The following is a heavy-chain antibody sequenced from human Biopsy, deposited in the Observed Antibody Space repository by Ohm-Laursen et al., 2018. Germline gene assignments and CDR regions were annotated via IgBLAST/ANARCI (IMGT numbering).Heavy chain of an antibody. Sequence: GASVKVSCKASGYTFISYDIDWVRQAPGQGLEWMGMINPSGSTTSYPQIFQGRVTMTRDTSKSTVYMELSSLRSADTAVYFCARNTGWYGDLYYFDYWGQGTLVTASS. D-gene: IGHD6-19*01. CDR2: INPSGSTT. CDR3: ARNTGWYGDLYYFDY. V-gene: IGHV1-46*01. CDR1: GYTFISYD. J-gene: IGHJ4*02.